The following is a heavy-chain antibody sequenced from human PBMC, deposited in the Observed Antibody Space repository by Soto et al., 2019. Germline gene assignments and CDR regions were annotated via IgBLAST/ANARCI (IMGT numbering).Heavy chain of an antibody. CDR1: GGSFSGYY. CDR2: INHSGST. J-gene: IGHJ6*02. Sequence: ETLSLTCAVYGGSFSGYYWSWIRQPPGKGLEWIGEINHSGSTNYNPSLKSRVTISVDTSKNQFSLKLSSVTAADTAVYYCAGGPEPYYYYGMDVWGQGTTVTVSS. V-gene: IGHV4-34*01. CDR3: AGGPEPYYYYGMDV.